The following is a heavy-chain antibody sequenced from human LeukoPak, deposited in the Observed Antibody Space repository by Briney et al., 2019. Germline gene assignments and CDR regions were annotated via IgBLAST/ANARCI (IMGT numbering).Heavy chain of an antibody. J-gene: IGHJ6*02. CDR1: GFTVRSNY. V-gene: IGHV3-66*01. Sequence: GGSVRLSCAASGFTVRSNYMSWVRQAPGKGLEGVSVIYSGGSTYYADSVKGRFTISRDNSKNTLYLQMNSLRAEDTAVYYCARGPGIADYYYYGMDVWGQGTTVTVSS. CDR2: IYSGGST. D-gene: IGHD6-13*01. CDR3: ARGPGIADYYYYGMDV.